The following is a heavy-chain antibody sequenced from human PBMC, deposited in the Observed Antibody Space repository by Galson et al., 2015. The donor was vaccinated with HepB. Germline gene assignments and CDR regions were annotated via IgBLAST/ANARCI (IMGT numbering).Heavy chain of an antibody. J-gene: IGHJ5*02. V-gene: IGHV1-18*04. CDR3: ARNTPGYCSGGSCYSGAWFDP. D-gene: IGHD2-15*01. Sequence: SVKASCKASGYTFTSYGISWVRQAPGQGLEWMGWISAYNGNTNYAQKLQGRVTMTTDTSTSTAYMELRSLRSDDTAVYYCARNTPGYCSGGSCYSGAWFDPWGQGTLVTVSS. CDR1: GYTFTSYG. CDR2: ISAYNGNT.